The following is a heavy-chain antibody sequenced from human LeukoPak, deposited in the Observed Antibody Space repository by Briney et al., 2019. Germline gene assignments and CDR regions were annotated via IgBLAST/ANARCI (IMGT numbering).Heavy chain of an antibody. J-gene: IGHJ3*02. V-gene: IGHV3-7*01. CDR3: ARETYADYGASGEAFDI. D-gene: IGHD4-17*01. Sequence: VGSLRLSCAASGFTFKNYWMRWLRQAPGKGLEWVANIKTNGGEKRYVDSVRGRFTISRDNTMDSLYLQMNTLRAEDTAVYYCARETYADYGASGEAFDIWGQGTLVTVSS. CDR2: IKTNGGEK. CDR1: GFTFKNYW.